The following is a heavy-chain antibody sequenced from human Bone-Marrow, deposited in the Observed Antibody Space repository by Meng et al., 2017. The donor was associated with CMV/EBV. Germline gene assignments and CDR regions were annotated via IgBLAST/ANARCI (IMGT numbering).Heavy chain of an antibody. J-gene: IGHJ3*02. CDR3: ASVATIYDAFDI. CDR1: GYTFTTYD. D-gene: IGHD5-24*01. V-gene: IGHV1-69*05. Sequence: SVKVSCKASGYTFTTYDINWVRQATGQGLEWMGGIIPIFGTANYAQKFQGRVTITTDESTSTAYMELSSLRSEDTAVYYCASVATIYDAFDIWGQGTMVTVSS. CDR2: IIPIFGTA.